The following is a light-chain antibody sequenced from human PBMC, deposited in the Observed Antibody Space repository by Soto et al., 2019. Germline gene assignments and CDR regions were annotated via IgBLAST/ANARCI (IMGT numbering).Light chain of an antibody. J-gene: IGLJ2*01. CDR1: SSNIGTNT. Sequence: QSVLTQPPSASGTPGQRVTISCSGSSSNIGTNTVIWYQQLPGAAPKLLIYSDNQRPSGVPDRFAGSKSGTSASLAISGLQSEDEVDYYCAAWDVILVVFGGGTKLTVL. V-gene: IGLV1-44*01. CDR2: SDN. CDR3: AAWDVILVV.